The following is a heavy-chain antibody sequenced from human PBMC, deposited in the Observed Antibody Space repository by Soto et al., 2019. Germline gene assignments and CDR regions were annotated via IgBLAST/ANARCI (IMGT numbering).Heavy chain of an antibody. CDR3: ARERAAAAKPRYGMDV. CDR2: IWYDGSNK. J-gene: IGHJ6*02. Sequence: GGSLRLSCAASGFTFSSYGMHWVRQAPGKGLEWVAVIWYDGSNKYYADSVKGRFTISRDNSENTLYLQMNSLRAEDTAVYYCARERAAAAKPRYGMDVWGQGTTVTVSS. D-gene: IGHD6-13*01. CDR1: GFTFSSYG. V-gene: IGHV3-33*01.